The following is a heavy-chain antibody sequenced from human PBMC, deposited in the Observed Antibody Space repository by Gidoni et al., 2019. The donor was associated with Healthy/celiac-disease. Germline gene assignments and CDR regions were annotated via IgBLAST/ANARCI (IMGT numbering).Heavy chain of an antibody. CDR3: AAFGGCGEAVDN. CDR1: SVTISSYY. V-gene: IGHV4-59*01. J-gene: IGHJ3*02. CDR2: IYYSGST. D-gene: IGHD3-16*01. Sequence: QVQLPESGPGLVTPSETLSLTVPVSSVTISSYYWSWIRQPPGKGLEWIGYIYYSGSTNYNPSLKSRVTISVDTSKNQFSLKLSSVTAADTAVYYCAAFGGCGEAVDNWGQGTMVTVSS.